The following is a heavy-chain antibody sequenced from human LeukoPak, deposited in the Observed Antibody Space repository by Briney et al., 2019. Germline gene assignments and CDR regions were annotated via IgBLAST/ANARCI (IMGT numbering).Heavy chain of an antibody. J-gene: IGHJ6*02. V-gene: IGHV4-59*01. Sequence: ESSETLSLTCTVSGGSISSYYWSWIRQPPGKGLEWIGYIYYSGSTNYNPSLKSRVTISVDTSKNQFSLKLSSVTAADTAVYYCARERESYYYITIFGVVSSRSRNYYYYGMDVWGQGTTVTVSS. CDR2: IYYSGST. CDR3: ARERESYYYITIFGVVSSRSRNYYYYGMDV. D-gene: IGHD3-3*01. CDR1: GGSISSYY.